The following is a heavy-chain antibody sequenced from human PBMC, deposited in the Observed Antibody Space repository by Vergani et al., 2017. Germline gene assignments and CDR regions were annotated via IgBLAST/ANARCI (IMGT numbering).Heavy chain of an antibody. J-gene: IGHJ6*02. Sequence: QITLKESGPTLVKPTQTLTLTCTFSGFSLSTSGVGVGWIRQPPGKALEWLAHIFSNDEKSYSTSLKSRLTISKDTSKSQVVLTMTNMDPVDTATYYCARIRYFGGGMDVWGQGTTVTVSS. D-gene: IGHD2-21*01. CDR1: GFSLSTSGVG. CDR3: ARIRYFGGGMDV. V-gene: IGHV2-26*01. CDR2: IFSNDEK.